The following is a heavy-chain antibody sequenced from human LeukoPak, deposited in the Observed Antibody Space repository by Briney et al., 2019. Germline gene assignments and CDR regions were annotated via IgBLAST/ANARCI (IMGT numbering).Heavy chain of an antibody. J-gene: IGHJ5*02. D-gene: IGHD3-10*01. CDR3: ARAGLMVRGVYNWFDP. Sequence: PGGSLRLSCTASKFTFSTYNLNWVRQAPGKGLEWISYISSGSNTIYYADSVKGRFTISRDNAKSSLYLQMNSPRAEDTAVYYCARAGLMVRGVYNWFDPWGQGTLVTVSP. V-gene: IGHV3-48*01. CDR1: KFTFSTYN. CDR2: ISSGSNTI.